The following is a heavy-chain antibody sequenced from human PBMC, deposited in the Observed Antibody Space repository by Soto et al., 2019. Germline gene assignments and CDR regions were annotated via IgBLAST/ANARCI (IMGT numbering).Heavy chain of an antibody. V-gene: IGHV1-18*04. CDR1: GYTFTSYG. J-gene: IGHJ5*02. Sequence: GASVKVSCKASGYTFTSYGISWVRQAPGQGLEWMGWISAYNGNTNYAQKLQGRVTMTTDTSTSTAYMELRSLRSDDTAVYYSARGLDLIGYCSGGSCSRLVWFDPWGQGTLVTVSS. CDR2: ISAYNGNT. CDR3: ARGLDLIGYCSGGSCSRLVWFDP. D-gene: IGHD2-15*01.